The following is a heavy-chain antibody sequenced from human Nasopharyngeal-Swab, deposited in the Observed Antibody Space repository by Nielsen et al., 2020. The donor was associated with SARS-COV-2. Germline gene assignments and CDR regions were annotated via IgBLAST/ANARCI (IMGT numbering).Heavy chain of an antibody. CDR3: ASGKWLPDY. CDR2: INTYSGNT. J-gene: IGHJ4*02. V-gene: IGHV1-18*01. Sequence: ASVKVSCKASAYIFTTHSMLWVRQAPGQGLEWMGWINTYSGNTNYAQTLQGRVSLTTDTSTSTAYMELRSLRSDDTAIYYCASGKWLPDYWGQGTLVTVS. D-gene: IGHD5-24*01. CDR1: AYIFTTHS.